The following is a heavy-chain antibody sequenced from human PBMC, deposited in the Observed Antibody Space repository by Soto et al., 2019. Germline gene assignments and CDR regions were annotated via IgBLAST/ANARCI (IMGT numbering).Heavy chain of an antibody. Sequence: KTSETLSLTCTVSGASISGYYWSWIRKSAGKGLEWIGRIYATGTTDYNPSLKSRVMMSVDTSKKQFSLKLRSVTAADTAVYYCVRDGTKTLRDWFDPWGQGISVTVSS. CDR1: GASISGYY. CDR3: VRDGTKTLRDWFDP. D-gene: IGHD1-1*01. J-gene: IGHJ5*02. CDR2: IYATGTT. V-gene: IGHV4-4*07.